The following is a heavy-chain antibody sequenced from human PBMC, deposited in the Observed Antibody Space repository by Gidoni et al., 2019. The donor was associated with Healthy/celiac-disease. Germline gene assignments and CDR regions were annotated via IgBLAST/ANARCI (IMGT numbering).Heavy chain of an antibody. CDR1: GFTFRSYA. V-gene: IGHV3-23*01. Sequence: EVQLLESGGGLVQPGGSLRLSCAASGFTFRSYAMSWVRQAPGKGLEWVSAISGSGGSTYYADSVKGRFTISRDNSKNTLYLQMNSLRAEDTAVYYCAKGAPGFGSSGYYSPCYWGQGTLVTVSS. D-gene: IGHD3-22*01. CDR3: AKGAPGFGSSGYYSPCY. J-gene: IGHJ4*02. CDR2: ISGSGGST.